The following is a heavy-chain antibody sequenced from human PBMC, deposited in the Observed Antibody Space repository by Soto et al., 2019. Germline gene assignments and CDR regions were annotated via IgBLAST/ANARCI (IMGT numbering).Heavy chain of an antibody. Sequence: QVHLVQSGAEVKKPGASVKFSCKGSGYTFTSYGITWVRQAPGQGLEWMGWISAHNGNTDYAQKLQGRVTVTRDTSTSTAYMELRSLRSDDTAVYSCARGRYGDSWGQGALVTVSS. CDR2: ISAHNGNT. V-gene: IGHV1-18*01. CDR3: ARGRYGDS. J-gene: IGHJ4*02. D-gene: IGHD1-1*01. CDR1: GYTFTSYG.